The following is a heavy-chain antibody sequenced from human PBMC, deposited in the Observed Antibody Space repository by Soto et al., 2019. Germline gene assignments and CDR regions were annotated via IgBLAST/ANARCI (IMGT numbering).Heavy chain of an antibody. V-gene: IGHV1-69*10. Sequence: ASVKVSCKASGGTFSSYTISWVRQAPGQGLEWMGGIIPILGIANYAQKFQGRVTITADKSTSTAYVELSSLRSEDTAVYYCAREYSSSPDAFDIWGQGTMVTVSS. J-gene: IGHJ3*02. CDR1: GGTFSSYT. D-gene: IGHD6-6*01. CDR2: IIPILGIA. CDR3: AREYSSSPDAFDI.